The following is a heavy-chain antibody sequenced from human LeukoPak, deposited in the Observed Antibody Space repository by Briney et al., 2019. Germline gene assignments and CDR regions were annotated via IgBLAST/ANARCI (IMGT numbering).Heavy chain of an antibody. J-gene: IGHJ4*02. CDR1: GFTVSNNY. CDR3: ARGETSSYDY. V-gene: IGHV3-53*01. D-gene: IGHD2-2*01. CDR2: IYSGGTT. Sequence: GGSLRLSCAAPGFTVSNNYMSWVRQAPGKGLEWVSVIYSGGTTYYADSVKGRFTISRDNSKNTVYLQMNSLRAEDTAVYYCARGETSSYDYWGQGTLVTVSS.